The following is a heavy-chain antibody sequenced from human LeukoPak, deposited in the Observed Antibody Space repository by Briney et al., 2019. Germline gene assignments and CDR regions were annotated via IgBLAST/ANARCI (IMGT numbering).Heavy chain of an antibody. D-gene: IGHD5-18*01. CDR3: ARTHGYGYGGSGHFAY. CDR2: INPMSGTT. V-gene: IGHV1-46*01. J-gene: IGHJ4*02. CDR1: GYTFSDYF. Sequence: ASVNLSCKASGYTFSDYFMHYMRQAPGQGLEWMGMINPMSGTTYYAQRVQGRVTMTRDTSTSTVSMELSSLRSEDTALYFCARTHGYGYGGSGHFAYWGQRTLVTVSS.